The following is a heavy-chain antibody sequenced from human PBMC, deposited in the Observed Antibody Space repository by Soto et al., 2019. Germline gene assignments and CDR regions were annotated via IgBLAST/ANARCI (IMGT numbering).Heavy chain of an antibody. CDR1: GYTFSTYG. CDR2: IGAHKNDT. J-gene: IGHJ5*02. V-gene: IGHV1-18*01. Sequence: ASVKVSCKASGYTFSTYGFGWVRQAPGQGLEWKGWIGAHKNDTNYAQNFQGRVNMTTDTSTTTSYMELRSLTSDDTAVYFCARDWKGAEGFDPWGQGTLVTVSS. CDR3: ARDWKGAEGFDP. D-gene: IGHD1-1*01.